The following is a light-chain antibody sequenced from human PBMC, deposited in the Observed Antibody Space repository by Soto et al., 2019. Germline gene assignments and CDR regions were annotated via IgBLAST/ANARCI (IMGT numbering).Light chain of an antibody. Sequence: QSVLTQPASVSGSPGQSITISCTGTSSDVGGYNYVSWYQQYPGKAPKLMIHDVSNRPSGVSDRFSGSKSGNTASLTISGLQVGAEADYYGSSYTGSRKKVFGTGTKVTV. J-gene: IGLJ1*01. CDR1: SSDVGGYNY. CDR3: SSYTGSRKKV. V-gene: IGLV2-14*01. CDR2: DVS.